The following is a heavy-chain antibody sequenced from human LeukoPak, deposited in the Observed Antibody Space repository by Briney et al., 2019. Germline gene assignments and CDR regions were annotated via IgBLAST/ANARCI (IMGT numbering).Heavy chain of an antibody. Sequence: GGSLRLSCAASGFIFSNYWMSRVRQVPGKGLEWVANIKQDGSEKYYVGSVRGRLTISRDNAKNSLYLQMNSLRAEDTAVYYCARGLRGYSGINYWGQGPLVTVSS. CDR1: GFIFSNYW. CDR3: ARGLRGYSGINY. D-gene: IGHD5-12*01. V-gene: IGHV3-7*05. J-gene: IGHJ4*02. CDR2: IKQDGSEK.